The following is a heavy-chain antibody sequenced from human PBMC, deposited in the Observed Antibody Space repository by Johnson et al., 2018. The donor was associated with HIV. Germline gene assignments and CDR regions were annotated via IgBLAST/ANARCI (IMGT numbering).Heavy chain of an antibody. Sequence: QMQLVESGGGVVQPGRSLRLSCAASGFTFSSYGMHWVRQAPGKGLEWVAVISYDGSNKYYADSVKGRFTISRDNSKNTLYLQMNSLRAEDTAVYYCARVRLPDAFDIWGQGTMVTVSS. CDR1: GFTFSSYG. V-gene: IGHV3-30*03. CDR3: ARVRLPDAFDI. CDR2: ISYDGSNK. J-gene: IGHJ3*02.